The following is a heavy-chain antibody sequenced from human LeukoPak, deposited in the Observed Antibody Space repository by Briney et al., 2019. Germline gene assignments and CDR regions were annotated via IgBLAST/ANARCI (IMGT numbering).Heavy chain of an antibody. Sequence: PSETLSLTCTVSGGSISSYYWSWTRQPAGKGLEWIGRIYTSGSTNYNPSLKSRVTMSVDTSKNQFSLKLSSVTAADTAVYYCARDTMIVVDYGMDVWGQGTTVTVSS. CDR2: IYTSGST. CDR1: GGSISSYY. J-gene: IGHJ6*02. CDR3: ARDTMIVVDYGMDV. D-gene: IGHD3-22*01. V-gene: IGHV4-4*07.